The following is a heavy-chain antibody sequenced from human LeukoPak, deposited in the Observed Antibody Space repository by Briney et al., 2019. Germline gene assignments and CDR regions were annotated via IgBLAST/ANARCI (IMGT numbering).Heavy chain of an antibody. V-gene: IGHV3-7*01. CDR2: IKQDGSEK. J-gene: IGHJ4*02. D-gene: IGHD2-2*01. CDR3: ATAAEYELLSVDY. CDR1: GFTFSSYW. Sequence: PGGSLRLSCAASGFTFSSYWMNWVRQAPGKGLEWVANIKQDGSEKYYVDSVKGRFTISRDNAKNSLYLQMNSLRAEDTAVYYCATAAEYELLSVDYWGQGTLVTVSS.